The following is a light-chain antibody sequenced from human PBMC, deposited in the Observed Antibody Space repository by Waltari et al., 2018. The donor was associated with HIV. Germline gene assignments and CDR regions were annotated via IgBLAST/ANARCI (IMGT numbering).Light chain of an antibody. CDR1: NSDIGTYDY. J-gene: IGLJ2*01. CDR3: SSFANRDGFYVL. Sequence: VTLSCTGTNSDIGTYDYVSWYQQHPGKAPKLVISEVTKRPSGVSDRFSGSKSGNTAFLTVSGLQAEDEADYYCSSFANRDGFYVLFGGGTRLTVL. V-gene: IGLV2-8*01. CDR2: EVT.